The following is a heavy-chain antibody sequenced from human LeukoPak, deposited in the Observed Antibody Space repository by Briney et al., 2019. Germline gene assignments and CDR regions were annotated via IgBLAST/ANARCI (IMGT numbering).Heavy chain of an antibody. CDR3: AKDSVRSGGWFYFDN. V-gene: IGHV3-23*01. CDR2: ISASGSNT. J-gene: IGHJ4*02. Sequence: GGSLRLSCAASGFTFSSLDMAWVRQAPGKGLEWVSGISASGSNTFYADSVKSRFTISRDNSKNTLYLQMSSLRVEDTAIYYCAKDSVRSGGWFYFDNWGQGTLVSVSS. CDR1: GFTFSSLD. D-gene: IGHD6-19*01.